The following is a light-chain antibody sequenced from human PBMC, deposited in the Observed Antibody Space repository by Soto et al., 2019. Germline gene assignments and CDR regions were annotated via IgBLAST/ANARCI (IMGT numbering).Light chain of an antibody. CDR1: RSDVGGFNS. CDR2: DVV. Sequence: QSALTQPASVSGSPGQSITISCTGTRSDVGGFNSVSWYQPRPGTAPKLILYDVVDRPSGVSYRFSGSKSGNTASLTISGLQAADEADYFCSSYTSTMTNVFGSGTKATVL. V-gene: IGLV2-14*03. CDR3: SSYTSTMTNV. J-gene: IGLJ1*01.